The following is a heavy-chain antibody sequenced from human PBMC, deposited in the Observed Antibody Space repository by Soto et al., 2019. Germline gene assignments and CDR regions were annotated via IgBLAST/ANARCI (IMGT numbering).Heavy chain of an antibody. J-gene: IGHJ4*02. D-gene: IGHD2-21*01. CDR1: GGSFSGYY. CDR2: INHSGST. Sequence: QVQLQQWGAGLLKPSETLSLTCAVYGGSFSGYYWSWIRQPPGKGLEWIGEINHSGSTNYNPSLKSRVTISVDRSKNQFSLKLSSVTAADTAVYYCARTRPFSVVIDWGQGTLVTVSS. CDR3: ARTRPFSVVID. V-gene: IGHV4-34*01.